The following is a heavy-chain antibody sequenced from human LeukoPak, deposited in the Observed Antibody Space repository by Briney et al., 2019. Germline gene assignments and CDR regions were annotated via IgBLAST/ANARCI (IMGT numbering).Heavy chain of an antibody. CDR3: AKDLELYGSGSKRGPGY. CDR1: GFTFSSYG. V-gene: IGHV3-30*02. D-gene: IGHD3-10*01. CDR2: IRYDGSNK. Sequence: GGSLRLSCAASGFTFSSYGMHWVRQAPGKGLEWVAFIRYDGSNKYYADSVKGRFTISRDNSKNTLYLQMNSLRAEDTAVYYCAKDLELYGSGSKRGPGYWGQGTLVTVSS. J-gene: IGHJ4*02.